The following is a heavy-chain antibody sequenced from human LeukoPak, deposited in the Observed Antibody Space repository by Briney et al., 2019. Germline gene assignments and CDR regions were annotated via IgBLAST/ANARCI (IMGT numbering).Heavy chain of an antibody. V-gene: IGHV3-23*01. Sequence: TGGSLRLSCAASGFTFSSYAMSWVRQAPGKGLEWVSAISGSGGSTYYADSVKGRFTISRDNSKNTLYLQMNSLRAEGTAVYYCAKRPYCGGDCYLDYWGQGTLVTVSS. J-gene: IGHJ4*02. CDR3: AKRPYCGGDCYLDY. CDR2: ISGSGGST. CDR1: GFTFSSYA. D-gene: IGHD2-21*02.